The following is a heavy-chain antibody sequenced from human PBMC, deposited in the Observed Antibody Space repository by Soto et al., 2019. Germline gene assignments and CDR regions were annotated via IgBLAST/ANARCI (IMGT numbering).Heavy chain of an antibody. CDR2: INTVKGNT. CDR3: ARDPRLVSDFDARTDWAGFAY. V-gene: IGHV1-3*04. J-gene: IGHJ4*01. D-gene: IGHD3-9*01. CDR1: VYTLPTYA. Sequence: EVSCQASVYTLPTYAICWVRLARRQGPHWLGWINTVKGNTRYSQNFQGRVTITRDTSADTSFLELTSLTSEDWAVYFCARDPRLVSDFDARTDWAGFAYWG.